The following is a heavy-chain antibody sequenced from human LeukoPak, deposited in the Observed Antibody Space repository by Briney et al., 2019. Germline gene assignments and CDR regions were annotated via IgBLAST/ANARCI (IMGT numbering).Heavy chain of an antibody. CDR3: AKSLSSYYGGDHFYLDY. Sequence: GGSLRLSCAASGFTFSTYAMSWVRQPPGKGLEWVSTIGGISGTTSYADSVKGRFTISRDNSKNTLYLQMNSLRAEDTAVYYCAKSLSSYYGGDHFYLDYWGQGTLVTVSS. J-gene: IGHJ4*02. CDR2: IGGISGTT. D-gene: IGHD4-23*01. V-gene: IGHV3-23*01. CDR1: GFTFSTYA.